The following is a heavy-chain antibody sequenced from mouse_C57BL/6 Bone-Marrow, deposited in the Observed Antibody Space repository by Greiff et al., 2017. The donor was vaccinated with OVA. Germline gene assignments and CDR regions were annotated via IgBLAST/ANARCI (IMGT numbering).Heavy chain of an antibody. D-gene: IGHD1-1*01. Sequence: EVHLVESGGGLVQPGGSLKLSCAASGFTFSDYGMAWVRQAPRKGPEWVAFISNLAYSIYYADTVTGRFTISRENAKNTLYLEMSSLRSEDTAMYYCARQDYYGSSYDYYAMDYWGQGTSVTVSS. J-gene: IGHJ4*01. CDR1: GFTFSDYG. V-gene: IGHV5-15*01. CDR2: ISNLAYSI. CDR3: ARQDYYGSSYDYYAMDY.